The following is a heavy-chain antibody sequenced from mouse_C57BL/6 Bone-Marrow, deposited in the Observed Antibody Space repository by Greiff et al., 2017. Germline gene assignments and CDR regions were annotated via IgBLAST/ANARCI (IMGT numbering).Heavy chain of an antibody. CDR1: GYTFTSYW. CDR3: AGGGNYV. D-gene: IGHD2-1*01. J-gene: IGHJ3*01. Sequence: QVHVKQPGAELVKPGASVKLSCKASGYTFTSYWMQWVKQRPGQGLEWIGEIDPSDSSTNYNQKFKGKATLTVDTSSSTAYMQLSSLTSEDSAVYYCAGGGNYVWGQGTLVTVSA. CDR2: IDPSDSST. V-gene: IGHV1-50*01.